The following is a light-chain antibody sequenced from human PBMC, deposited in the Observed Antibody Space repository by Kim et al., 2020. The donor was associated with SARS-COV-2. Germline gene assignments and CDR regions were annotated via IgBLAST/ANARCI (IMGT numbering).Light chain of an antibody. V-gene: IGKV3-20*01. J-gene: IGKJ2*01. CDR1: QSVSSSY. CDR3: QQYGSSPPKYT. CDR2: DAS. Sequence: EIVLTQSPGTLSLSPGERATLSCRASQSVSSSYLAWYQQKPGQGPRLLIYDASSRATGIPDRFSGSGSGTDFTLTISRLEPEDFAVYYCQQYGSSPPKYTFGQGTKLEI.